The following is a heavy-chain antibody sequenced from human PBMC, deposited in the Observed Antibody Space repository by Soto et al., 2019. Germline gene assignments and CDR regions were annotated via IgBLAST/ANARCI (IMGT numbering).Heavy chain of an antibody. V-gene: IGHV3-23*01. D-gene: IGHD3-3*01. Sequence: PGGPLRLSCAASGFTFSSYAMSWVRQAPGKGLEWVSAISGSGGSTYYADSVKGRFTISRDNSKNTLYLQMNSLRAEDTAVYYCAKESGITIFGVAPLGDGMDVWGQGTTVTVSS. CDR2: ISGSGGST. CDR1: GFTFSSYA. CDR3: AKESGITIFGVAPLGDGMDV. J-gene: IGHJ6*02.